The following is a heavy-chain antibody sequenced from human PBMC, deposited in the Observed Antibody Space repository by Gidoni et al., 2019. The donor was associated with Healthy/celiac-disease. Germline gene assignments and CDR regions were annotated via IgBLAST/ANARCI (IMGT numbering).Heavy chain of an antibody. J-gene: IGHJ6*02. D-gene: IGHD6-6*01. CDR2: TYYRSKWYN. CDR1: GDSVSSNSAA. V-gene: IGHV6-1*01. Sequence: QVQLQQSGPGLVKPSQTLSLTCAISGDSVSSNSAAWNWIRQSPSRGLEWLGRTYYRSKWYNDYAVSVKSRITINPDTSKNQFSLQLNSVTPEDTAVYYCAREGSSSTTGPGLRIPTYYYYGMDVWGQGTTVTVSS. CDR3: AREGSSSTTGPGLRIPTYYYYGMDV.